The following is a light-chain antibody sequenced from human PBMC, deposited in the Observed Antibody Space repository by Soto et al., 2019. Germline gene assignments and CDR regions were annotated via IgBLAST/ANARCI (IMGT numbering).Light chain of an antibody. V-gene: IGKV1-39*01. CDR2: AAS. CDR1: QSISIY. Sequence: DIQMTQSPSSLSTSVGDRVTITCRASQSISIYLNWYQQRPGKAPKLLIYAASSLQSGVPSRFSGSGSGTDFTLTISTLQPEDFATYYCQQHNNWPLTFGGGTKVDIK. J-gene: IGKJ4*01. CDR3: QQHNNWPLT.